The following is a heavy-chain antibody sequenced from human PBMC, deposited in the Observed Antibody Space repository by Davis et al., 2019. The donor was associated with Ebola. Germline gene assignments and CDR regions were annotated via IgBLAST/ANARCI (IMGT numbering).Heavy chain of an antibody. J-gene: IGHJ4*02. D-gene: IGHD1-26*01. V-gene: IGHV3-11*01. CDR1: GFGFSDYY. CDR2: TSGSGSTI. CDR3: ASGSYSDN. Sequence: GESLKISCAASGFGFSDYYMSWIRKAPGRGLEFISTTSGSGSTIYYADSVKGRFTISRDNAMNSLYLEMNALRAEDTAVYFCASGSYSDNWGQGTLVTVSS.